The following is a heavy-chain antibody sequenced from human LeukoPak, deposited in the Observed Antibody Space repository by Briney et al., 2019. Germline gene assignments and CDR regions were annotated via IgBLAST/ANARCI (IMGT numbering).Heavy chain of an antibody. J-gene: IGHJ6*03. D-gene: IGHD7-27*01. Sequence: SETLSLTCTVSGGSISSHYWSWIRQPPGKGLEWIGYIYYSGSTNYNPSLKSRVTISVDTSKNQFSLKLSAVTAADTAVYYCARCWGRTYYYMDGWGKGSTVTVSS. CDR1: GGSISSHY. CDR3: ARCWGRTYYYMDG. CDR2: IYYSGST. V-gene: IGHV4-59*11.